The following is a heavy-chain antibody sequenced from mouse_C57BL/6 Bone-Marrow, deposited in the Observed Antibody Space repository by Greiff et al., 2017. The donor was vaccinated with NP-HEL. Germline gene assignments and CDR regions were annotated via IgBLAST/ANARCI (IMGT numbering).Heavy chain of an antibody. J-gene: IGHJ3*01. CDR3: ARHDYDYDGSAWFAY. V-gene: IGHV5-12*01. D-gene: IGHD2-4*01. CDR1: GFTFSDYY. CDR2: ISNGGGST. Sequence: EVQLQESGAGLVQPGGSLKLSCAASGFTFSDYYMHWVRQTPEQRLEWVAYISNGGGSTYYQDTLKGRCTISRDNAKNTLYLQMSRLKSEDTAMYCCARHDYDYDGSAWFAYWGQGTLVTVSA.